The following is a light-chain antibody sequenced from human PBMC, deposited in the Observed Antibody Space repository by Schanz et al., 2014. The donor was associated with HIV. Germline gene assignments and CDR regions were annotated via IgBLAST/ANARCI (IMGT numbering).Light chain of an antibody. J-gene: IGKJ1*01. Sequence: EIVLTQSPGTLSLSPGERATLSCRASQSISRNYLAWFQQKPGQAPRLLIFGASIRTTGIPDRFSGSGSGTDFTLTITRLEPEDFAVYYCHQYGSSPRTFGQGTKVEI. CDR3: HQYGSSPRT. CDR2: GAS. CDR1: QSISRNY. V-gene: IGKV3-20*01.